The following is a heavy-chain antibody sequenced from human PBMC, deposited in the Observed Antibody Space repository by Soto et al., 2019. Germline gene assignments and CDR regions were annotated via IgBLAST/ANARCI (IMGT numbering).Heavy chain of an antibody. CDR3: ARAYSSSSVDY. J-gene: IGHJ4*02. CDR1: GGSFSGYY. Sequence: SETLSLTCAVYGGSFSGYYWSWIRQPPGKGLEWIGEINHSGSTNYNPSLKSRVTISVDTSKNQFSLKLSSVTAADTAVYYCARAYSSSSVDYWGQGTLVTVSS. V-gene: IGHV4-34*01. D-gene: IGHD6-6*01. CDR2: INHSGST.